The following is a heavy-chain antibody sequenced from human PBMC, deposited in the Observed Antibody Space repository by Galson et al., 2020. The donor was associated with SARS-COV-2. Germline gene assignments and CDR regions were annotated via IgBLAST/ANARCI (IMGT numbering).Heavy chain of an antibody. CDR1: GFTFRSYP. CDR2: ITASGDVT. CDR3: ARGYNCPYH. Sequence: GGSLRLSCAASGFTFRSYPVTWVRQAPGKGLEWVSAITASGDVTYYAASVKGWFTISRDNSKNTVYRQMNSLSAEDSAVYYCARGYNCPYHWCQGTLITVSS. D-gene: IGHD1-1*01. J-gene: IGHJ5*02. V-gene: IGHV3-23*01.